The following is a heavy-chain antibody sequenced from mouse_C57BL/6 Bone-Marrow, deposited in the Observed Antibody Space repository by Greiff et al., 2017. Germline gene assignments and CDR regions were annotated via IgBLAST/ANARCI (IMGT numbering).Heavy chain of an antibody. CDR1: GYTFTSYW. CDR3: AREGYYGSSYPFYWYFDV. Sequence: VQLQQPGAELVMPGASVKLSCKASGYTFTSYWMHWVKQRPGQGLEWIGEIDPSDSYTNYNQKFKGKSTLTVDKSSSTAYMQLSSLTSEDSAVYYCAREGYYGSSYPFYWYFDVGGTGTTVTVSA. D-gene: IGHD1-1*01. J-gene: IGHJ1*03. CDR2: IDPSDSYT. V-gene: IGHV1-69*01.